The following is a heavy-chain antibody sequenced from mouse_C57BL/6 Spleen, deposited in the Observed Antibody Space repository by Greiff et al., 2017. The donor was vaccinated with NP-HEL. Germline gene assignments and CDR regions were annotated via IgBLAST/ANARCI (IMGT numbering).Heavy chain of an antibody. CDR2: INPGSGGT. D-gene: IGHD1-1*01. CDR3: ARYLITTVPWFAY. J-gene: IGHJ3*01. CDR1: GYAFTNYL. Sequence: QVQLQQSGAELVRPGTSVKVSCKASGYAFTNYLIEWVKQRPGQGLEWIGVINPGSGGTNYNEKFKGKATLTADKSSSTDYMQRSSRTSEDSAVYFCARYLITTVPWFAYWGQGTLVTVSA. V-gene: IGHV1-54*01.